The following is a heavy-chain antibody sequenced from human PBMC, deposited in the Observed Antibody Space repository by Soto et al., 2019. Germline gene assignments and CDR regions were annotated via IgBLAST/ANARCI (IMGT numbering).Heavy chain of an antibody. J-gene: IGHJ6*02. V-gene: IGHV4-30-4*01. Sequence: SETLSLTCTVSGGSISSGDYYWSWIRQPPGKGLEWIGYIYYSGSTYYNPSLKSRVTISVDTSKNQFSLKLSSVTAADTAVYYCARDITKRYYYGSGSYRSNYGMDVWRQGTTVTVSS. D-gene: IGHD3-10*01. CDR2: IYYSGST. CDR3: ARDITKRYYYGSGSYRSNYGMDV. CDR1: GGSISSGDYY.